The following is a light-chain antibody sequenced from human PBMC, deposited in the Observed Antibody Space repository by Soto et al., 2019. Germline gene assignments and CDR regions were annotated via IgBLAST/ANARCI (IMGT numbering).Light chain of an antibody. J-gene: IGKJ1*01. CDR2: DAS. Sequence: DIQMTQSPSTLSASVGDRVTITCRASQSISSWLAWYQQKPGKATKLLIYDASSLESGVPSRFSGSGSGTEFTLTISSLQPDDFATYYCQQYNSYPWTFGQGTKVGIK. CDR3: QQYNSYPWT. CDR1: QSISSW. V-gene: IGKV1-5*01.